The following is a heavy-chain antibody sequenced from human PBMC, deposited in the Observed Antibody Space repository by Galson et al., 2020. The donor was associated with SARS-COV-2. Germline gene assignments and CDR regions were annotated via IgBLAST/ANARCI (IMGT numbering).Heavy chain of an antibody. J-gene: IGHJ4*02. Sequence: GESLKISCAASGFTFSSYAMHWVRQAPGKGLEWVAVISYDGSNKYYADSVKARVTISRDNSKNTLYLQMNSLRAEDTAVYYCASSLLWFGEPPFFWGQGTLVTVSS. CDR1: GFTFSSYA. D-gene: IGHD3-10*01. V-gene: IGHV3-30*01. CDR2: ISYDGSNK. CDR3: ASSLLWFGEPPFF.